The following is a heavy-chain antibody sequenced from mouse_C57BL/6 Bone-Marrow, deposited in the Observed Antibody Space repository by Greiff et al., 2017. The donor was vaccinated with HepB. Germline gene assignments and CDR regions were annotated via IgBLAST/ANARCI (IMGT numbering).Heavy chain of an antibody. CDR1: GYSITSGYY. V-gene: IGHV3-6*01. CDR3: ARGAIYYGNSWFAY. J-gene: IGHJ3*01. Sequence: DVQLVESGPGLVKPSQSLSLTCSVTGYSITSGYYWNWIRQFPGNKLEWMGYISYDGSNNYNPSLKNRISITRDTSKNQFFLKLNSVTTEDTATYYCARGAIYYGNSWFAYWGQGTLVTVSA. D-gene: IGHD2-1*01. CDR2: ISYDGSN.